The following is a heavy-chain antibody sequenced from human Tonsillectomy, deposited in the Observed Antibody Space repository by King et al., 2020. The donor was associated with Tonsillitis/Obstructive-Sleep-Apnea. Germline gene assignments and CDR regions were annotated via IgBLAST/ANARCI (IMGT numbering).Heavy chain of an antibody. D-gene: IGHD3-22*01. CDR3: ARHHTDYDSIGYYNWFDP. J-gene: IGHJ5*02. CDR1: GYRFTRYW. V-gene: IGHV5-10-1*03. Sequence: DVQLVESGAEVKKPGESLRISCKGSGYRFTRYWISWVRQMPGKGLEWMGRIVPRDSYTNYSPSFQGHVTISADKSISTAYLQWCSLKASDTATYYCARHHTDYDSIGYYNWFDPWGQGTLVTVSS. CDR2: IVPRDSYT.